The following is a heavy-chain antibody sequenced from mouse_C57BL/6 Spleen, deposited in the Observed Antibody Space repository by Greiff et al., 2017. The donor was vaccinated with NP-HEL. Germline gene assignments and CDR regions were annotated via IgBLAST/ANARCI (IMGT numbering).Heavy chain of an antibody. Sequence: VQLVESGAELVRPGTSVKMSCKASGYTFTNYWIGWAKQRPGHGLEWIGDIYPGGGYTNYNEKFKGKATLTADKSSSTAYMQFSSLTSEDSAIYYCARWSIYYGNYEAWFAYWGQGTLVTVSA. D-gene: IGHD2-1*01. CDR3: ARWSIYYGNYEAWFAY. CDR2: IYPGGGYT. CDR1: GYTFTNYW. J-gene: IGHJ3*01. V-gene: IGHV1-63*01.